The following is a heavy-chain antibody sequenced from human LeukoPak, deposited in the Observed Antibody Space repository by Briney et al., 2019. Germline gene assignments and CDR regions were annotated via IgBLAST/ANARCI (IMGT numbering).Heavy chain of an antibody. J-gene: IGHJ4*02. V-gene: IGHV4-38-2*01. Sequence: PSETLSLTCAVSGYSISSGYYWGWIRQPPGKGRGWIGSIYHSGSTYYNPSLKSRVTISVDTSKNQFSLKLSSVTAADTAVYYCARVGATPGFDYWGQGTLVTVSS. D-gene: IGHD1-26*01. CDR2: IYHSGST. CDR1: GYSISSGYY. CDR3: ARVGATPGFDY.